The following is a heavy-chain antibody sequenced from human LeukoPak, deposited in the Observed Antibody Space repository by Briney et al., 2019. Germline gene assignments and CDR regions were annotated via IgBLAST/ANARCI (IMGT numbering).Heavy chain of an antibody. Sequence: GGSLRLSCAASGFAFSTNWMHWVRQAPGKGLVWVSHISTDARTITYADFVRGRFTISRDNAKNTLYLQMNSLRAEDTALYYCVRGQATAWGLDYWGQGTLVTVSS. CDR3: VRGQATAWGLDY. CDR2: ISTDARTI. J-gene: IGHJ4*02. D-gene: IGHD6-13*01. V-gene: IGHV3-74*01. CDR1: GFAFSTNW.